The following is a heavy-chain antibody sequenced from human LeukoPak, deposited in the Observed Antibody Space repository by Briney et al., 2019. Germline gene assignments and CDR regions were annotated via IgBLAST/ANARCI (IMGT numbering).Heavy chain of an antibody. J-gene: IGHJ4*02. CDR2: ISAYNGNT. CDR3: ARDRRRRYSSSWDFDY. Sequence: ASVKVSCKASGYTFTSYGISWVRRAPGQGLEWMGWISAYNGNTNYAQKLQGRVTMTTDTSTSTACMELRSLRSDDTAVYYCARDRRRRYSSSWDFDYWGQGTLVTVSS. D-gene: IGHD6-13*01. CDR1: GYTFTSYG. V-gene: IGHV1-18*01.